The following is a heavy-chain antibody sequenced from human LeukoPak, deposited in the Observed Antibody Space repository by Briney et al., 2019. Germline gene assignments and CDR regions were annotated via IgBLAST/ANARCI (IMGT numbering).Heavy chain of an antibody. CDR2: INPNSGGT. D-gene: IGHD6-13*01. CDR1: GYTFTGYY. V-gene: IGHV1-2*02. J-gene: IGHJ4*02. Sequence: ASVKVSCKASGYTFTGYYMHWVRQAPGQGLEWMGWINPNSGGTNYAQKFQGRVTMTRDTSISTAYMEPSRLRSDDTAVYYCARVRGSSWLYDYWGQGTLVTVSS. CDR3: ARVRGSSWLYDY.